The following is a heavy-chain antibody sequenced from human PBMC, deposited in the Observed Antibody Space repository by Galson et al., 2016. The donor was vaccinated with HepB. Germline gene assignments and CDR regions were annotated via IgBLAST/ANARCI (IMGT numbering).Heavy chain of an antibody. V-gene: IGHV3-23*01. CDR1: GFSISIYS. CDR3: AQISLVGYNSGWGGSFDI. Sequence: SLRLSCAASGFSISIYSMNWVRQAPGKGLEWVSAIRGSGTGTSYTGSVKGRFTISRGNSKNTLYLQMNSLRAEDAAVYYCAQISLVGYNSGWGGSFDIWGRGTMVTVSS. D-gene: IGHD6-19*01. CDR2: IRGSGTGT. J-gene: IGHJ3*02.